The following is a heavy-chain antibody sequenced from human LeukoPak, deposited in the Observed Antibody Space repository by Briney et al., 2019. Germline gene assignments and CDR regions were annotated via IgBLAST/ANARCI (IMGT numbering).Heavy chain of an antibody. J-gene: IGHJ4*02. Sequence: SETLSLTCTVSGGSLSGSYWSWIRQPPGKGLERIGYIYTSGSTNYNPSLKSRASMSVDTSKNQFSLKLTSVTAADTAVYYCARGGKATVVTMWGQGILVTVSS. CDR1: GGSLSGSY. CDR3: ARGGKATVVTM. CDR2: IYTSGST. V-gene: IGHV4-4*09. D-gene: IGHD4-23*01.